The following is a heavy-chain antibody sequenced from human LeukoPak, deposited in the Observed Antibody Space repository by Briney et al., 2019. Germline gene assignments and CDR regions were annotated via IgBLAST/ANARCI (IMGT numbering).Heavy chain of an antibody. J-gene: IGHJ4*02. CDR1: GYSFSNYG. Sequence: ASVKVSCKASGYSFSNYGVSWVRQAPGQGLEWMGWINTYNGDTNYGQNLQGRVTMTTDTSTSTAYMELRSLRSDDTAVYYCARDLNRSGWYWGYFDYWGQGTLVAVSS. V-gene: IGHV1-18*01. CDR3: ARDLNRSGWYWGYFDY. CDR2: INTYNGDT. D-gene: IGHD6-19*01.